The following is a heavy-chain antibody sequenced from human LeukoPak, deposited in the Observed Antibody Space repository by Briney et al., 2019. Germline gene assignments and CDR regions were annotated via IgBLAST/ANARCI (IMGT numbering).Heavy chain of an antibody. CDR2: ISYDGTTK. D-gene: IGHD3-10*01. Sequence: PGGSLRLSCAASGFTFSSDGIHWVRQAPGKGLEWVALISYDGTTKYYGDSVKGRFTISRDNSKNTLYLQMDSLRAEDTAVYYCAKDRIWFGELDYWGQGTLVTVSS. CDR3: AKDRIWFGELDY. CDR1: GFTFSSDG. V-gene: IGHV3-30*18. J-gene: IGHJ4*02.